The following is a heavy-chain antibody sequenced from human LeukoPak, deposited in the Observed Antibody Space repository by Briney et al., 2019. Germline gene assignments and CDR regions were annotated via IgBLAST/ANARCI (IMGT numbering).Heavy chain of an antibody. Sequence: GGALRVSCVASLFTFISYVLHWVHPAPRKGVEWVAVISSDGSNKYYADPVKGRFTISRDNSETALYLQMNRLRAEDTAVYYCAKGQLNLTGFSNPDHWAQRTLHSVSS. D-gene: IGHD3-9*01. CDR1: LFTFISYV. J-gene: IGHJ4*02. V-gene: IGHV3-30*18. CDR2: ISSDGSNK. CDR3: AKGQLNLTGFSNPDH.